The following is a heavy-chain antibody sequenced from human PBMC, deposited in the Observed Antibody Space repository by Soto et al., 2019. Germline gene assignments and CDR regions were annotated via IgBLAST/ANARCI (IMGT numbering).Heavy chain of an antibody. D-gene: IGHD6-19*01. CDR1: GYTFTSYY. CDR3: ARPQGAVDWADAFDI. Sequence: QVQLVQSGAEVKKPGASVKVSCKASGYTFTSYYMHWVRQAPGQGLEWMGIINPIGGSTSYAQKFQGRVTMTRDTSTSTVYMELSSLRSEDTAVYYCARPQGAVDWADAFDIWGQGTMVTVSS. J-gene: IGHJ3*02. CDR2: INPIGGST. V-gene: IGHV1-46*01.